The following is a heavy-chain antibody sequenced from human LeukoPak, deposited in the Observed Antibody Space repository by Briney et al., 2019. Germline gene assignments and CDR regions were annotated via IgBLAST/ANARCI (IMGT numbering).Heavy chain of an antibody. CDR3: ARDVHDYGGNSGFDY. CDR1: GYTFSDYY. D-gene: IGHD4-23*01. CDR2: INPSSDDT. J-gene: IGHJ4*02. V-gene: IGHV1-2*07. Sequence: ASVKVSCKASGYTFSDYYMHWVRQAPGQGLEWMGWINPSSDDTNYAHKFQGRVTMTRDASISTAYMELSWLRAGDTAIYYCARDVHDYGGNSGFDYWGQGSLVIVSS.